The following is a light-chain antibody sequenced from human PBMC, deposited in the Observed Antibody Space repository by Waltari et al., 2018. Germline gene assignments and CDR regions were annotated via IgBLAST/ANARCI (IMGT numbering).Light chain of an antibody. CDR2: EVT. J-gene: IGLJ2*01. Sequence: QSALTQPPSASGSPGQSVTISCTGTSSDVGAYNYVSWYQQHPGKAPKLMISEVTKRPSGVPERFSGSKSGNTASLTVSGLQAEDEADYYCSSYAGSDNLVFGGGTTLTVL. CDR3: SSYAGSDNLV. V-gene: IGLV2-8*01. CDR1: SSDVGAYNY.